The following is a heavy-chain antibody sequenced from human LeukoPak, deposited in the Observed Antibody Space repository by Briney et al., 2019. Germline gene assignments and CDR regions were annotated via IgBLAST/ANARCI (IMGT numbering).Heavy chain of an antibody. V-gene: IGHV3-48*04. Sequence: GGSLRLSCAASGFTFSSYSMNWVRQAPGKGLEWVSYISSSSSTIYYADSVKGRFTISRDNAKNSLYLQMNSLRAEDTAVYYCARLHVKFYCSGGSCYPGHWGQGTLVTVSS. D-gene: IGHD2-15*01. J-gene: IGHJ4*02. CDR1: GFTFSSYS. CDR3: ARLHVKFYCSGGSCYPGH. CDR2: ISSSSSTI.